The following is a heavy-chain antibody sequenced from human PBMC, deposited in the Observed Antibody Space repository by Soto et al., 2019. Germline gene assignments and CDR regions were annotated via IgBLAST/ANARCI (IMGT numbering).Heavy chain of an antibody. CDR3: ARAPGIAAAGTDYYYGMDV. V-gene: IGHV3-23*01. D-gene: IGHD6-13*01. CDR2: INGSGTTT. CDR1: GFTISSYA. Sequence: GGSLRLSCAASGFTISSYAMSWVRQAPGKGLEWVSAINGSGTTTNYADSVKGRFTISRDNARNTVSLQMNSLRAEDTAVYYCARAPGIAAAGTDYYYGMDVWGQGTTVTVSS. J-gene: IGHJ6*02.